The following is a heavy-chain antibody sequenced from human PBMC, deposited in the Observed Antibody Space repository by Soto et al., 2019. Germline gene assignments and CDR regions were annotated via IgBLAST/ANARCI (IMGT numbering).Heavy chain of an antibody. Sequence: GGSLRLSCAASGFTFSSSAMSWVRQTPGKGLEWVSAIGGSGGGTYYADSVKGRFTISRDNSKNTLYLQMNSLSTEDTAVYSCATSVRVWFGEPYYYYGMDVWGQGTTVTVS. J-gene: IGHJ6*02. CDR1: GFTFSSSA. CDR3: ATSVRVWFGEPYYYYGMDV. D-gene: IGHD3-10*01. V-gene: IGHV3-23*01. CDR2: IGGSGGGT.